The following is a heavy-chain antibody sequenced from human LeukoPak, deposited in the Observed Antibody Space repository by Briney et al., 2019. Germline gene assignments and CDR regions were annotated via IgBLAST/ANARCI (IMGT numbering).Heavy chain of an antibody. Sequence: SETLSLTCTVSGGSISSSSYYWGWIRQPPGKGLEWIGSIYYSGSTYYNPSLKSRVTISVDTSKNQFSLKLSSVTAADTAVYYCARGLRSYLSFDYWGQGTLVTVSS. D-gene: IGHD1-26*01. CDR1: GGSISSSSYY. J-gene: IGHJ4*02. CDR2: IYYSGST. V-gene: IGHV4-39*07. CDR3: ARGLRSYLSFDY.